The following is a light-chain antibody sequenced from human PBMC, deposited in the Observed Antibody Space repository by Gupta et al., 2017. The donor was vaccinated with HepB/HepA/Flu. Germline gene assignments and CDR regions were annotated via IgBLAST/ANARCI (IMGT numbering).Light chain of an antibody. Sequence: EIVLTQSPATLSLSPGERATLSCRASQTFSSYLAWYQQKPGQAPRLLIYDVSNRDTGVPARFSGSGYGKDFTLTISSREPEDSAVYYCQQLSNWPPLTFGGGTKVEIK. CDR1: QTFSSY. CDR3: QQLSNWPPLT. CDR2: DVS. V-gene: IGKV3-11*01. J-gene: IGKJ4*01.